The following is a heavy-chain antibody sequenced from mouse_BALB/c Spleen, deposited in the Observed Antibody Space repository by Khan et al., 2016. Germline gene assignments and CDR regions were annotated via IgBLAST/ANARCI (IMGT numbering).Heavy chain of an antibody. J-gene: IGHJ2*01. CDR3: ARNWDY. CDR2: IWSGGST. Sequence: QVQLKQSGPGLVQPSQSLSITCTVSGFSLTSYGVHWVRQSPGKGLEWLGVIWSGGSTDYNEAFLSRLSISKDNSKSQVFFKMNSLQANDTAIYYCARNWDYWGQGTTLTVSS. V-gene: IGHV2-2*02. CDR1: GFSLTSYG.